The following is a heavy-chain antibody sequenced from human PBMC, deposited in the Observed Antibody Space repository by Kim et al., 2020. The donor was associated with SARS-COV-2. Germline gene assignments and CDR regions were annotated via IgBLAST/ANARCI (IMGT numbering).Heavy chain of an antibody. V-gene: IGHV3-23*01. D-gene: IGHD6-13*01. CDR3: AKEPIAAAFNYYMDV. Sequence: DSVKGRFTIFRDNSKNTLYLQMNSLRAEDTAVYYCAKEPIAAAFNYYMDVWGKGTTVTVS. J-gene: IGHJ6*03.